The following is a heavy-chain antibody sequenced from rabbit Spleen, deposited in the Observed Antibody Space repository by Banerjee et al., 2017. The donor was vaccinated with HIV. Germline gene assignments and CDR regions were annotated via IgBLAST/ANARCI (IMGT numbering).Heavy chain of an antibody. CDR3: ARDGAGGSYFAL. V-gene: IGHV1S7*01. D-gene: IGHD8-1*01. Sequence: QLVESRGGLVTPGGSLKLSCKASGFTISSNYWMNWVRQAPGKGLEWIGYIDPVFGITYYANWVNGRFSISRENAQNTVFLQMTSLTAADTATYFCARDGAGGSYFALWGQGTSSPS. J-gene: IGHJ3*01. CDR2: IDPVFGIT. CDR1: GFTISSNY.